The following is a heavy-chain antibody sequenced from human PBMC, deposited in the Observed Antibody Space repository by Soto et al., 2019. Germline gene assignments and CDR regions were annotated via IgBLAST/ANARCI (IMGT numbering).Heavy chain of an antibody. D-gene: IGHD2-2*01. V-gene: IGHV1-69*13. J-gene: IGHJ6*02. CDR3: ARGLVPAATYYYYGMDV. CDR1: GGTFSSYA. CDR2: IIPIFGTA. Sequence: GASVKVSCKASGGTFSSYAISWVRQAPGQGLEWMGGIIPIFGTANYAQKFQGRVTITADESTSTAYMELSSLRSEDTAVYYCARGLVPAATYYYYGMDVWGQGTTVTVSS.